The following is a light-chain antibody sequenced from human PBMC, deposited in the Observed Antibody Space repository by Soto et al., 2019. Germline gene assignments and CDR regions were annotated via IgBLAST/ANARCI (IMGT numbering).Light chain of an antibody. V-gene: IGKV3-15*01. CDR1: QSVSSN. CDR2: GAS. Sequence: EIVMTQSPATLSVSPGERATLSCRASQSVSSNLAWYQQKPGQAPRLLIYGASTRATGIPARFSGSGSGTELTLTISSLQSEGFAVYYCQQYNNWPALTFGGGTKVEIK. J-gene: IGKJ4*01. CDR3: QQYNNWPALT.